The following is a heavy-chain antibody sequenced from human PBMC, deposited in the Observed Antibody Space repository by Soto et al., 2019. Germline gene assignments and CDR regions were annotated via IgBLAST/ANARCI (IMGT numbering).Heavy chain of an antibody. J-gene: IGHJ4*02. CDR3: ARELDPYYGGNSLSLDY. Sequence: QVQLVQSGAEVKKPGSSVKVSCKASGGSFSTYGINWVRLAPGQGLEWMGGIIPKFGTTNYAQTFRGRVPITADESTNTAYMELNYLRSEDTAVYCCARELDPYYGGNSLSLDYWGQGTLVTVSS. V-gene: IGHV1-69*13. CDR1: GGSFSTYG. CDR2: IIPKFGTT. D-gene: IGHD4-17*01.